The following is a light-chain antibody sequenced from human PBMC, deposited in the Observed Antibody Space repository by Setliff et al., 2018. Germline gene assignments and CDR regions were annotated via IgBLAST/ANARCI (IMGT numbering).Light chain of an antibody. V-gene: IGLV2-11*01. CDR1: SSDVGGYNY. Sequence: SVLTQPRSVSGSPGQSVTISCTGTSSDVGGYNYVSWYQQHPGKAPKLMIYDVSKRPSGVPDRFSGSKSGNTASLTISGLQAEDEADYYCCSYAGSYTFGVFGGGTKVTVL. CDR3: CSYAGSYTFGV. CDR2: DVS. J-gene: IGLJ3*02.